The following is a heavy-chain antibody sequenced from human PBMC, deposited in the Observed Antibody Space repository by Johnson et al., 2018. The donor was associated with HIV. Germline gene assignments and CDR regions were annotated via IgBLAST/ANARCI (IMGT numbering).Heavy chain of an antibody. D-gene: IGHD3-16*01. CDR3: ARDRIWGYAFDI. V-gene: IGHV3-7*03. CDR1: ESTFSSYW. CDR2: IRQDGSEE. J-gene: IGHJ3*02. Sequence: VQLVESGGGVVRPGGSLRLSCEASESTFSSYWMNWLRQAPGKGLEWVANIRQDGSEEHYLDSVKGRFTISRDNSKNTLYLQMNSLRAEDTAVYYCARDRIWGYAFDIWGQGTMVTVSS.